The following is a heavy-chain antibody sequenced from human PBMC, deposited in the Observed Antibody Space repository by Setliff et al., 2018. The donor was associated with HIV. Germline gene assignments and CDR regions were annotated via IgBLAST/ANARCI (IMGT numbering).Heavy chain of an antibody. D-gene: IGHD6-25*01. CDR1: GYSLTELS. Sequence: ASVKVSCKVSGYSLTELSMHWVRQAPGKGLEWMGGFDPDDGETVYAQQFQGRVTMTEDTSTDTAYMELTSLRSEDTAMYYCAPVSSGWFDPWGQGTLVTVSS. J-gene: IGHJ5*02. CDR2: FDPDDGET. V-gene: IGHV1-24*01. CDR3: APVSSGWFDP.